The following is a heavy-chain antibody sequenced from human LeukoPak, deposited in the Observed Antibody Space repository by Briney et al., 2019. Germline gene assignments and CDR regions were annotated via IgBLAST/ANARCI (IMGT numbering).Heavy chain of an antibody. Sequence: SETLSLTCTVSGGSISSYYWSWIRQPAGKGLEWIGRIYTSGSTNYNPSLKSRVTMSVDTSKNQFSLKLSSVTAADTAVYYCARGWVSSGSYYYYYYYGMDVWGQGTTVTVSS. D-gene: IGHD3-10*01. CDR1: GGSISSYY. V-gene: IGHV4-4*07. CDR2: IYTSGST. J-gene: IGHJ6*02. CDR3: ARGWVSSGSYYYYYYYGMDV.